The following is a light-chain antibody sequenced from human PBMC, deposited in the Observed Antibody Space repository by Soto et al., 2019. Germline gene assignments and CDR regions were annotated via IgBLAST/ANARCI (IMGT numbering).Light chain of an antibody. J-gene: IGLJ3*02. CDR3: QTWGTGIVV. CDR2: LNSGGSH. Sequence: QPVLTQSPSASASLGASVKLTCTLSSGHSSYAIAWHQQQPEKGPRYLMKLNSGGSHSKGAGIPDRFSGSSSGAERYLAISSLQSGDEADYYRQTWGTGIVVFGGRTELTLL. CDR1: SGHSSYA. V-gene: IGLV4-69*01.